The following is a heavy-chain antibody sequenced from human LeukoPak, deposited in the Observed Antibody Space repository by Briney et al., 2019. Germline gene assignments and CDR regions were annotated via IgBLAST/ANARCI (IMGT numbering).Heavy chain of an antibody. J-gene: IGHJ4*02. D-gene: IGHD1-26*01. V-gene: IGHV4-61*09. CDR3: ARDRSVGIYYFDH. Sequence: SETLFLTCTVSGGSISIGSYYRSWIRQPAGKGLESIGHIYSGGSTNYNPSLKSRVTISVDTSKNQFSLKLSSVTAADTAVYYCARDRSVGIYYFDHWGQGTLVTVS. CDR1: GGSISIGSYY. CDR2: IYSGGST.